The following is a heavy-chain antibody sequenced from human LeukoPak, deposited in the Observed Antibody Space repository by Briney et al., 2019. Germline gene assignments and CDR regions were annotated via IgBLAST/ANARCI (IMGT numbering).Heavy chain of an antibody. J-gene: IGHJ5*02. D-gene: IGHD2-2*01. V-gene: IGHV4-31*03. CDR2: ISYGGST. CDR3: ARATGGVAAADFDP. Sequence: SETLSLTCTVSGGSISSGGSYWSWIRLHPGKGLEWIGFISYGGSTNYNPSLKSRLNISLDTSKKQFSLNLSSVTAADTAVYYCARATGGVAAADFDPWGQGTLVTVSS. CDR1: GGSISSGGSY.